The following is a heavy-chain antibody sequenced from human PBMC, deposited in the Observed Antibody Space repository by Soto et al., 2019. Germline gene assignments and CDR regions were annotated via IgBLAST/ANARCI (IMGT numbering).Heavy chain of an antibody. CDR1: GGSISSYY. V-gene: IGHV4-59*01. J-gene: IGHJ4*02. CDR2: IYYSGST. Sequence: QVQLQESGPGLVKPSETLSLTCTVSGGSISSYYWSWIRQPPGKGLEWIGYIYYSGSTNYNPSLKSRVTISVDTSKNQFSLKLSSVTAADTAVYYCARDGYSYGSYYFDYWGQGTLVTVS. CDR3: ARDGYSYGSYYFDY. D-gene: IGHD5-18*01.